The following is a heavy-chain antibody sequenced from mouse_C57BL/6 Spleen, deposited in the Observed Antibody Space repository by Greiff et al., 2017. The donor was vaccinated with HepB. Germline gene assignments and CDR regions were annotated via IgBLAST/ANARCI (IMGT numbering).Heavy chain of an antibody. CDR3: ARDYYGSSYLPFAY. V-gene: IGHV3-6*01. J-gene: IGHJ3*01. D-gene: IGHD1-1*01. CDR1: GYSITSGYY. Sequence: VQLKESGPGLVKPSQSLSLTCSVTGYSITSGYYWNWIRQFPGNKLEWMGYISYDGSNNYNPSLKNRISITRDTSKNQFFLKLNSVTTEDTATYYCARDYYGSSYLPFAYWGQGTLVTVSA. CDR2: ISYDGSN.